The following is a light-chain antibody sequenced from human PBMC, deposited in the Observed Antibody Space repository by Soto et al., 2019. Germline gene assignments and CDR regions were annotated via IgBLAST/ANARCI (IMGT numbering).Light chain of an antibody. V-gene: IGKV1-5*03. CDR3: QQYSTYPIT. Sequence: DIQMTQSPSSLSAAVGDRVTITCRASQSISNWLAWYQQRPGKAPKLLVYKASNLESGLPSRFTGSGSGTEFTLTISSLQSDDFATYYCQQYSTYPITFGQGTRLE. CDR1: QSISNW. J-gene: IGKJ5*01. CDR2: KAS.